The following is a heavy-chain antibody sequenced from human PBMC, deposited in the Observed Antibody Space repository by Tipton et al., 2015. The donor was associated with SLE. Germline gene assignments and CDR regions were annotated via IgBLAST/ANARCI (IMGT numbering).Heavy chain of an antibody. CDR2: IYTRGST. Sequence: TLSLTCTVSGGSISTNYWTWIRQPPGKGLEWIGYIYTRGSTRYNPSLKSRVTISMDTSKNQVSMKLSSVTAADTAIYYCARVYSTTYDYYMEVWGKGTTVTVSS. CDR3: ARVYSTTYDYYMEV. V-gene: IGHV4-4*08. J-gene: IGHJ6*03. D-gene: IGHD2/OR15-2a*01. CDR1: GGSISTNY.